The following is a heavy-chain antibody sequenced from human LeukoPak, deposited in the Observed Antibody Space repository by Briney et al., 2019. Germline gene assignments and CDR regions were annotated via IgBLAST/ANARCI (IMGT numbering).Heavy chain of an antibody. Sequence: PGGSLRLSCAASGFSFGDYYMSWIRQAPGKGLEWVSYISSTASTKYYADSVKGRFTISRDNAKNSVYLQMNSLRAEDTAFYYCARVVRTSLYYYGMDVWGQGTTVTVSS. D-gene: IGHD6-6*01. CDR3: ARVVRTSLYYYGMDV. V-gene: IGHV3-11*01. J-gene: IGHJ6*02. CDR1: GFSFGDYY. CDR2: ISSTASTK.